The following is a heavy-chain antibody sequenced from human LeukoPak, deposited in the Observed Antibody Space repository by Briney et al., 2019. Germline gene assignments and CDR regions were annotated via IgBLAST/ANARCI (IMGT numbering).Heavy chain of an antibody. CDR1: GGSISGYY. D-gene: IGHD1-26*01. Sequence: PSETLSLTCTVSGGSISGYYWSWIRQPAGKGLEWIWRIYTSGSTNYNPSLTNYNSSLKSRVTMSLDTSKNQFSLKLTSLTAADTAVYYCAREGIVGAASDFDYWGQGTLVTASS. J-gene: IGHJ4*02. CDR2: IYTSGST. CDR3: AREGIVGAASDFDY. V-gene: IGHV4-4*07.